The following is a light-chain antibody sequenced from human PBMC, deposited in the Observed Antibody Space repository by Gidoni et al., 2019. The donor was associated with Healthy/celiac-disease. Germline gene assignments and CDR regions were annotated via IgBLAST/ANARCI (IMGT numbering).Light chain of an antibody. CDR2: DVS. CDR1: SSDVGGYNY. V-gene: IGLV2-11*01. J-gene: IGLJ2*01. Sequence: QSALTPPRAVSGSPGHSVTISCTRPSSDVGGYNYVPWYQQHPGNAPKLMIYDVSKRPSGVPDRFSGSKSGNPASLAISGLQAEDEADYYCCSYAGSYTFLFGGGTKLTVL. CDR3: CSYAGSYTFL.